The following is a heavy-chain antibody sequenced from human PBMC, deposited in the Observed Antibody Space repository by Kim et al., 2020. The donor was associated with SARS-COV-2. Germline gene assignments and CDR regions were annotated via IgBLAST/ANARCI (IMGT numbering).Heavy chain of an antibody. Sequence: GGSLRLSCAASGFTFNDAWMSWFRQGPGKGLEWVSRIKSKTGGGTVDYAAPVKGRFTISRDDSKNTLYLQMDSLRTEDTAVYYCTTGWFDPWGQGTLVTVSS. CDR2: IKSKTGGGTV. CDR1: GFTFNDAW. CDR3: TTGWFDP. V-gene: IGHV3-15*01. J-gene: IGHJ5*02.